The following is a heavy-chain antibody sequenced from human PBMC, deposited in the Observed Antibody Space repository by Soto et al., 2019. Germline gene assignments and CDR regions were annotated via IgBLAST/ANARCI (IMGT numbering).Heavy chain of an antibody. CDR1: GGSCSRYA. CDR2: IIPIFGTT. J-gene: IGHJ6*02. Sequence: SVKVSCKASGGSCSRYAITWVRQAPGQGPEWMGGIIPIFGTTNYAQKFQGRVTITADKSTNTAYMELSSLISEDTAVYYCAGVSCTGTSCYENYYYGMDVWGQGTTVTVSS. V-gene: IGHV1-69*06. D-gene: IGHD2-2*01. CDR3: AGVSCTGTSCYENYYYGMDV.